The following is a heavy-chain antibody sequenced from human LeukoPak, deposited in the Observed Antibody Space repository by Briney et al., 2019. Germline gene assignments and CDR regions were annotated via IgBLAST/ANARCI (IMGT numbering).Heavy chain of an antibody. J-gene: IGHJ3*02. CDR2: INHSGST. D-gene: IGHD3-10*01. V-gene: IGHV4-34*01. CDR1: GGSFSGYY. Sequence: SETLSLTCAVYGGSFSGYYWSWIRQPPGKGLEWIGEINHSGSTNYNQSLKSRVTISVDTSKNQFSLKLSSVTAADTAVYYCAGNLLWFGENAFDIWGQGTMVTVSS. CDR3: AGNLLWFGENAFDI.